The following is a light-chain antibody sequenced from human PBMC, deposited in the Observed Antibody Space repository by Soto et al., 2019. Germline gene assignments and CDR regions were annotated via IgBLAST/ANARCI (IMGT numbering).Light chain of an antibody. J-gene: IGLJ1*01. V-gene: IGLV2-14*03. CDR1: SSDVDGFNY. CDR3: NSYTSSSTYV. CDR2: DVT. Sequence: QSALTQPASVSGSPGQSITISCTGTSSDVDGFNYVSWYQQHPGKAPKLMIYDVTNRPSGVSYRFSGSKSGNTASLTISGLQAEDEADYYCNSYTSSSTYVFGTGTQLTVL.